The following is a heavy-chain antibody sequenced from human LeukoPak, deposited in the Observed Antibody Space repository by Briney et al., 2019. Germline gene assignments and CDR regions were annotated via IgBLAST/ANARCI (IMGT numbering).Heavy chain of an antibody. CDR1: GGSFSSYG. CDR3: ARDSLRRTHYHDSTGYYCSLDV. J-gene: IGHJ3*01. CDR2: IIPVFRTT. V-gene: IGHV1-69*06. Sequence: SVKVSCKASGGSFSSYGFHWVRQAPEQGLEWMGGIIPVFRTTSYAQKFQDRVTITADRSTDTVYMELSSLRSEDMAVYFCARDSLRRTHYHDSTGYYCSLDVWGQGTVVTVSS. D-gene: IGHD3-22*01.